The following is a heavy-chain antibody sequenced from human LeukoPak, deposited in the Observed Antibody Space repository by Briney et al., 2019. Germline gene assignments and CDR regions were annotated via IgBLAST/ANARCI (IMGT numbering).Heavy chain of an antibody. D-gene: IGHD6-19*01. Sequence: PSETLSLTCTVSGGSISSSSYYWGWIRQPPRKGLEWIGSIYYSGSTYYNPSLKSRVTISVDTSKNQFSLKLSSVTAADTAVYYCARQWLAGPAIDYWGQGTLVTVSS. CDR2: IYYSGST. CDR1: GGSISSSSYY. V-gene: IGHV4-39*01. CDR3: ARQWLAGPAIDY. J-gene: IGHJ4*02.